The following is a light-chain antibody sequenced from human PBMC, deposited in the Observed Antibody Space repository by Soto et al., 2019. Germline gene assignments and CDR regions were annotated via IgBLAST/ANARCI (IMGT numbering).Light chain of an antibody. CDR3: QQYNSYSPT. CDR1: QSISSW. CDR2: DAS. J-gene: IGKJ2*01. V-gene: IGKV1-5*01. Sequence: DIQMTQSPSTLSASVGDRVTITCRASQSISSWLAWYQQKPGKAPKLLIYDASSLESGVPSRFSGSGSGTVFTLTISSLQPDDFATYYCQQYNSYSPTFGQGTKLEIK.